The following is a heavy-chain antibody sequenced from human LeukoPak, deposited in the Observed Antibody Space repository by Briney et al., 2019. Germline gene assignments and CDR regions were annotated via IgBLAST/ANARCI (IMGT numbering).Heavy chain of an antibody. Sequence: GGSLRLSCAASGFTFSSYSMNWVRQAPGKGLEWVSSISSSSSYIYYADSVKGRFTISRDNSKNTLYLQMNSLRAEDTAVYYCAKYRTSRGCVYWGQGTLVTVSS. CDR3: AKYRTSRGCVY. CDR2: ISSSSSYI. CDR1: GFTFSSYS. D-gene: IGHD1-1*01. J-gene: IGHJ4*02. V-gene: IGHV3-21*04.